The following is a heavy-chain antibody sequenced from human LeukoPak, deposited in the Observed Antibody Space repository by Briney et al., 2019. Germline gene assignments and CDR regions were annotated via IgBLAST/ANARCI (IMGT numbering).Heavy chain of an antibody. J-gene: IGHJ5*02. CDR1: GGSISSYY. CDR2: IYYSGST. Sequence: SETLSLTCTVSGGSISSYYWSWIRQPPGKGLEWIGYIYYSGSTNYNPSLKSRVTISVDTSKNQFSLKLSSVTAADTAVYYCGRSRYCSSTSCYNWFDPWGQGTLVTVSS. D-gene: IGHD2-2*01. V-gene: IGHV4-59*01. CDR3: GRSRYCSSTSCYNWFDP.